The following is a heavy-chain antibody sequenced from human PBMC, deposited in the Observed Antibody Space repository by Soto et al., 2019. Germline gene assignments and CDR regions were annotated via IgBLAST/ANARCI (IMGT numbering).Heavy chain of an antibody. V-gene: IGHV1-69*01. J-gene: IGHJ5*02. CDR3: ARSYSSSWYGYNWFDP. CDR2: IIPIFGTA. Sequence: QVQLVQSGAEVKKPGSSVKVSCKASGGTFSSYAISWVRQAPGQGLEWMGGIIPIFGTANYAQKFQGRVTITADESTSTDYMELSSLRSENTAVYYCARSYSSSWYGYNWFDPWGQGTLVTVSS. CDR1: GGTFSSYA. D-gene: IGHD6-13*01.